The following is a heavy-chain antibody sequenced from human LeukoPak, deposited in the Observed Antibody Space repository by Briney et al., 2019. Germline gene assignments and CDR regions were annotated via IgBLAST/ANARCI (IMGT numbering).Heavy chain of an antibody. J-gene: IGHJ4*02. Sequence: QSGGSLRLSCAASGFTFIYYGMHWVRQAPGKGLEWVAVISYDGSNKYYADSVKGRFTISRDNSKNTLYLQMNSLRAEDTAVYYCAGNFDYWGQGTLVTVSS. V-gene: IGHV3-30*03. CDR1: GFTFIYYG. CDR2: ISYDGSNK. CDR3: AGNFDY.